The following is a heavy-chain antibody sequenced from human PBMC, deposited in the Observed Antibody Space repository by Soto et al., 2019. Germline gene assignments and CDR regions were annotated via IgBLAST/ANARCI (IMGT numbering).Heavy chain of an antibody. D-gene: IGHD1-20*01. Sequence: LRLSCAASGFTFSSYSMNWVRQAPGKGLEWVSSISSSSHIYYADSVKGRFTISRDNAKNSLYLQMNSLRAEDTAVYYCARVGGMASYFDYWGQGTLVTVS. CDR1: GFTFSSYS. CDR3: ARVGGMASYFDY. V-gene: IGHV3-21*01. CDR2: ISSSSHI. J-gene: IGHJ4*02.